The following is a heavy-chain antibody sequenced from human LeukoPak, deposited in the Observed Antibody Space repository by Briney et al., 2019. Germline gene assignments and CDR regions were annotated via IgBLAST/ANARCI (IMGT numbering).Heavy chain of an antibody. J-gene: IGHJ6*02. Sequence: GGSLRLSCAASGFTFSSYAMSWVRQAPGKGLEWVSYISSSGSTIYYADSVKGRFTISRDNAKNSLYLQMNSLRAEDTAVYYCARGSIAAAGTSYYGMDVWGQGTTVTVSS. D-gene: IGHD6-13*01. V-gene: IGHV3-48*04. CDR3: ARGSIAAAGTSYYGMDV. CDR2: ISSSGSTI. CDR1: GFTFSSYA.